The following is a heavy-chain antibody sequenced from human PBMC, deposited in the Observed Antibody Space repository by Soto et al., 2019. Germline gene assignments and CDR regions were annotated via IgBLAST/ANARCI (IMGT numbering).Heavy chain of an antibody. D-gene: IGHD2-8*01. CDR1: GGTFSSYA. V-gene: IGHV1-69*12. J-gene: IGHJ6*02. CDR3: ARDIVFYPRHLQEYYYGMDV. Sequence: QVQLVQSGAEVKKPGSSVKVSCKASGGTFSSYAISWVRQAPGQGLEWMGGIIPIFGTANYAQKFQGRVTITADESTSTAYMELSSLRSEDTAVYYCARDIVFYPRHLQEYYYGMDVWGQGTTITVSS. CDR2: IIPIFGTA.